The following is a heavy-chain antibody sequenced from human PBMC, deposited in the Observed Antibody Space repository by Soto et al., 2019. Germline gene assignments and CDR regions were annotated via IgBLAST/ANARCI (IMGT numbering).Heavy chain of an antibody. J-gene: IGHJ4*02. V-gene: IGHV1-46*01. Sequence: QAQLVQSGAEVKKPGASVRLSCKTSGYTFTDYFIHWVRQAPGQGLEWMGIISLYHHSTSYAQKFQVRPPVTNDTSTTTVYMELSSLTSEDTAVYWCARELYSCGGDCPYYMDYWGQGTLVTVSS. D-gene: IGHD2-21*02. CDR2: ISLYHHST. CDR3: ARELYSCGGDCPYYMDY. CDR1: GYTFTDYF.